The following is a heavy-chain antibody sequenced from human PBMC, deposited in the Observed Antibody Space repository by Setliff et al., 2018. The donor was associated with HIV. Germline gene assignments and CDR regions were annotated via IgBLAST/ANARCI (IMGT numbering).Heavy chain of an antibody. D-gene: IGHD5-12*01. CDR1: GYTFTSYA. V-gene: IGHV1-3*01. Sequence: ASVKVSCKASGYTFTSYAMHWVRQAPGQRLEWMGWINAGNGNTKYSQKFQGRVTITRDTSASTAYMELSSLRSEDTAVYYCARGGYSGYDTGDAFDIWGQGTMVTVSS. J-gene: IGHJ3*02. CDR2: INAGNGNT. CDR3: ARGGYSGYDTGDAFDI.